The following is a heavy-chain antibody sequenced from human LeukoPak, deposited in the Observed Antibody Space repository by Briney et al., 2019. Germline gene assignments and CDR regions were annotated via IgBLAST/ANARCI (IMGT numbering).Heavy chain of an antibody. CDR1: GYTFTSYD. CDR3: ARDLRTWFDP. Sequence: ASVKVSCKASGYTFTSYDINWGRQATGQGLEGKGWMNPNSGNTGYAQKVQGRGTMTRNTSISTAYMELSSLRSEDTAVYYCARDLRTWFDPWGQGPLVTVSS. CDR2: MNPNSGNT. J-gene: IGHJ5*02. V-gene: IGHV1-8*01.